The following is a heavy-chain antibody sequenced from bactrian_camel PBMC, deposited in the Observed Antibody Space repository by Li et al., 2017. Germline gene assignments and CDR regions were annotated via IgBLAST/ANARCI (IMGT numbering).Heavy chain of an antibody. CDR2: IYTGGGST. D-gene: IGHD3*01. Sequence: HVQLVESGGGSVQAGGSLRLSCATSGCTYSSNCMGWFRQAPGKEREGVAYIYTGGGSTYYADSVKGRFTISRDNAENTMYLQMDDLQPDDTAMYYCASGLSAGVCPKVTNRLFTYWGQGTQVTVS. J-gene: IGHJ4*01. CDR1: GCTYSSNC. CDR3: ASGLSAGVCPKVTNRLFTY. V-gene: IGHV3S1*01.